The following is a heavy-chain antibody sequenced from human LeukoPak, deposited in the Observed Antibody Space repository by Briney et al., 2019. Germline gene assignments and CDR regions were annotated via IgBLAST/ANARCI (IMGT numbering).Heavy chain of an antibody. CDR3: ARDTLLSNYYDSSGYYLG. D-gene: IGHD3-22*01. Sequence: SETLSLTCTVSGGSISSSSYYWGWIRQPPGKGLEWIGSIYYSGSTYYNPSLKSRVTISVDTSKNQFSLKLSSVTAADTAVYYCARDTLLSNYYDSSGYYLGWGQGTLVTVSS. CDR1: GGSISSSSYY. V-gene: IGHV4-39*07. J-gene: IGHJ4*02. CDR2: IYYSGST.